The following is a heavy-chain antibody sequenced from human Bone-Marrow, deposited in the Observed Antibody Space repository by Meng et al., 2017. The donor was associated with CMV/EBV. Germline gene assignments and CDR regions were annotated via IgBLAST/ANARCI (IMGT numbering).Heavy chain of an antibody. CDR3: ARDMAASGATFDL. D-gene: IGHD6-13*01. CDR1: VTFPKYA. V-gene: IGHV1-69*06. Sequence: VTFPKYAISWVRQAPGKGLEWMGQIIPSLGTTNYAQTFQSRVTITADKSSTTAATTAHLELSSLTSDDTAVHFCARDMAASGATFDLWGQGTLVTVSS. J-gene: IGHJ4*02. CDR2: IIPSLGTT.